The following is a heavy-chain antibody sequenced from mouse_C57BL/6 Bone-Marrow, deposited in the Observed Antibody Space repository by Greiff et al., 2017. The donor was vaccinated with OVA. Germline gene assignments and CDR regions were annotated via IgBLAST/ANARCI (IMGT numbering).Heavy chain of an antibody. V-gene: IGHV1-80*01. CDR3: ARGGYYYGSSYGDY. J-gene: IGHJ2*01. CDR2: IYPGDGDT. D-gene: IGHD1-1*01. Sequence: LQESGAELVKPGASVKISCKASGYAFSSYWMNWVKQRPGKGLEWIGQIYPGDGDTNYNGKFKGKATLTADKSSSTAYMQLSSLTSEDSAVYFCARGGYYYGSSYGDYWGQGTTLTVSS. CDR1: GYAFSSYW.